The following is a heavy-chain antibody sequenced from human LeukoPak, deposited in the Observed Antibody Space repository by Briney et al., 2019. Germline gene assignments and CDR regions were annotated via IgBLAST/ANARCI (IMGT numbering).Heavy chain of an antibody. CDR2: IRHDGSDK. Sequence: GGSLRLSCAASAFTFTNYDFHWVRQAPGKGLEWVAFIRHDGSDKYYADSVKGRFTISRDNSKNTLYLQMNSLRVEDRAVYYCAKGDYWGQGTLVTVSS. V-gene: IGHV3-30*02. CDR1: AFTFTNYD. J-gene: IGHJ4*02. CDR3: AKGDY.